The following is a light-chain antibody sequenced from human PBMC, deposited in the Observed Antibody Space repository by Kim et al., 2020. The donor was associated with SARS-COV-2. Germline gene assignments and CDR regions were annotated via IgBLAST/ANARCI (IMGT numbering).Light chain of an antibody. CDR3: QQSST. CDR2: AAS. CDR1: QSISSY. J-gene: IGKJ1*01. Sequence: EIQMTQSPSSLSASVGDRVTITCRASQSISSYLNWYQQKPGKAPKLLIYAASSLQSGVPSRFSGSGSGTDFTLTISSLQPEDFATYYCQQSSTFGQGTKVDIK. V-gene: IGKV1-39*01.